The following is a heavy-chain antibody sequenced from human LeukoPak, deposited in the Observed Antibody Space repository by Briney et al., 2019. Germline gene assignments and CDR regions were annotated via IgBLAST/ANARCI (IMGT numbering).Heavy chain of an antibody. Sequence: PGRSLRLSCEVSGSALSSYVMSSVRQAPGNGLEWVSAIDSNGVTPNYADSVKGRFTISRDNSKNTLYLQLSSLRVEDTAVYYCAKGDDFLADYRYRFDYWGQGTLVTVSS. CDR2: IDSNGVTP. CDR1: GSALSSYV. D-gene: IGHD3-9*01. V-gene: IGHV3-23*01. J-gene: IGHJ4*02. CDR3: AKGDDFLADYRYRFDY.